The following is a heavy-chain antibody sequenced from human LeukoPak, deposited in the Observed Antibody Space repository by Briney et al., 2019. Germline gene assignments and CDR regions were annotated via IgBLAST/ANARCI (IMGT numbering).Heavy chain of an antibody. CDR1: GGSISGYY. CDR2: ISYSGST. CDR3: ASQGGSYAYVFDI. V-gene: IGHV4-59*01. Sequence: SETLSLTCTVSGGSISGYYWSWIRQPPGKGLEWIGYISYSGSTNYNPSLKSRVTISVDTSNNQFSLKLTSATAADTAVYYCASQGGSYAYVFDIWGQGTMVTVSS. D-gene: IGHD1-26*01. J-gene: IGHJ3*02.